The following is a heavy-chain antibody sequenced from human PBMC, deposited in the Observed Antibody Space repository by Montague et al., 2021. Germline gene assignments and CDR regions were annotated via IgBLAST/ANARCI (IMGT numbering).Heavy chain of an antibody. CDR3: AREVVGDLLFSFDS. V-gene: IGHV6-1*01. CDR2: TYYKSTWYT. CDR1: GDSVSNNNAA. Sequence: CAISGDSVSNNNAAWNWIRESPSRGLEWLGRTYYKSTWYTDYAVSVKGRIAINPDTSKNQFSLQLNSVTPEDTAVYYCAREVVGDLLFSFDSWGQGTLVTVSS. J-gene: IGHJ4*02. D-gene: IGHD3-10*01.